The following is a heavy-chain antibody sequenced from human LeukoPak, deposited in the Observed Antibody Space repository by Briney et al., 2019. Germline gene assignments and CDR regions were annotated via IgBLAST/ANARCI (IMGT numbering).Heavy chain of an antibody. D-gene: IGHD3-10*01. V-gene: IGHV4-59*11. J-gene: IGHJ4*02. Sequence: SETLSLTCTVSGGSISSHYWSWIRQPPGKGLEWIGYIYYSGSTNYNPSLKSRVTISVDTSKNQFSLKLSSVTAADTAVYYCARGQRGAYYYGSGSYYANWGQGTLVAVSS. CDR2: IYYSGST. CDR1: GGSISSHY. CDR3: ARGQRGAYYYGSGSYYAN.